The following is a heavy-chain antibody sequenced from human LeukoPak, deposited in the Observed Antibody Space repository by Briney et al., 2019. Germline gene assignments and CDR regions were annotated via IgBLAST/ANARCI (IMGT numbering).Heavy chain of an antibody. J-gene: IGHJ4*02. V-gene: IGHV3-21*01. CDR1: GFTFSSYS. Sequence: GGSLRLSCAASGFTFSSYSMNWVRQAPGKGLEWVSSISSSSSYIYYADSVKGRFTISRDNAKNSLYLQMNSLRAEDTAVYYCARDSPSSGWYTSSKLFDYWGQGTLVTVSS. CDR3: ARDSPSSGWYTSSKLFDY. D-gene: IGHD6-19*01. CDR2: ISSSSSYI.